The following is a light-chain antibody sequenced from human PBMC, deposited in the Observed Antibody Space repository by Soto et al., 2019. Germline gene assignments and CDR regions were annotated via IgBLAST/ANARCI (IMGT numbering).Light chain of an antibody. CDR3: ASWDDSLSETV. Sequence: QSVLTQPTSLSGTPGQRVTISCSGNNFNVKNNYVYWYQQFAGTAPKLLIYSNNRRPSGVPDRFSGSKSGSSASLAISGLRPEDEADYYCASWDDSLSETVFGGGTQLTVL. V-gene: IGLV1-47*01. J-gene: IGLJ7*01. CDR2: SNN. CDR1: NFNVKNNY.